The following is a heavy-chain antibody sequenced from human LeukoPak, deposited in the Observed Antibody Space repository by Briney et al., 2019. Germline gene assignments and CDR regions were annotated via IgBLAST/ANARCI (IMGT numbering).Heavy chain of an antibody. J-gene: IGHJ6*02. Sequence: ASVKVSCEASGYTFTSYGISWVRQAPGQGLEWMGWISAYNGNTNYAQKLQGRVTMTTDTSTSTAYMELRSLRSDDTAVYYCARELRDYDFWSGKDYYYGMDVWGQGTTVTVSS. CDR1: GYTFTSYG. V-gene: IGHV1-18*01. CDR3: ARELRDYDFWSGKDYYYGMDV. CDR2: ISAYNGNT. D-gene: IGHD3-3*01.